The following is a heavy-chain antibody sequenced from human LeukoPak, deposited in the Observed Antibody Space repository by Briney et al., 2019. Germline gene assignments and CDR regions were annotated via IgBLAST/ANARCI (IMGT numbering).Heavy chain of an antibody. CDR3: ARDRVLITMVRGIIGKWFDP. CDR2: IYHSGST. V-gene: IGHV4-4*02. J-gene: IGHJ5*02. D-gene: IGHD3-10*01. CDR1: GGSFSTSNW. Sequence: SGTLSLTCAVSGGSFSTSNWWSWVRQPPGMGLEWIGKIYHSGSTDYNPSLKSRVTISVDKSKNQFSLKLSSVTAADTAVYYCARDRVLITMVRGIIGKWFDPWGQGTLVTVSS.